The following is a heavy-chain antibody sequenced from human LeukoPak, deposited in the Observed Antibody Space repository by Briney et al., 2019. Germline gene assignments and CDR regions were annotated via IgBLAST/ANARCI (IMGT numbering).Heavy chain of an antibody. D-gene: IGHD3-10*01. CDR3: AREADSGSYDY. CDR1: GGSISSGGYY. V-gene: IGHV4-31*03. Sequence: PSETLSLTCTVSGGSISSGGYYWSWIRQHPGKGLEWIGYIYYSGSTYYNPSLKSRVTISVDTSKNQFSLKLSSVTAADTAVYYCAREADSGSYDYWGQGTLVTVSS. J-gene: IGHJ4*02. CDR2: IYYSGST.